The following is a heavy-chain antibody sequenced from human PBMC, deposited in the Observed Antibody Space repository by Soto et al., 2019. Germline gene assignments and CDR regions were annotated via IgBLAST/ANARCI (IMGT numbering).Heavy chain of an antibody. V-gene: IGHV1-2*04. D-gene: IGHD1-26*01. J-gene: IGHJ6*03. CDR1: GYTFTGYY. CDR3: ARDANRIVGATGYYYYYMDV. CDR2: INPNSGGT. Sequence: ASVKVSCKASGYTFTGYYMHWVRQAPGQGLEWMGWINPNSGGTNYAQKFKGWVTMTRDTSISTAYMELSRLRSDDTAVYYCARDANRIVGATGYYYYYMDVWGKGTTVTVSS.